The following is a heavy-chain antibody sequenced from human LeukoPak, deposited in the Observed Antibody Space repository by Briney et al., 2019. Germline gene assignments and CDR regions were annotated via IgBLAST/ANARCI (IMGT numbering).Heavy chain of an antibody. V-gene: IGHV4-61*02. CDR1: GGSISSGGYY. CDR2: IYTSGST. Sequence: SETLSLTCTVSGGSISSGGYYWSWIRQPAGKGLEWIGRIYTSGSTSYNPSLKSRVTISVDTSKNQFSLKLSSVTAADTAVYYCARDSGDYYDSSGHYYAFDIWGQGTMVTVSS. CDR3: ARDSGDYYDSSGHYYAFDI. J-gene: IGHJ3*02. D-gene: IGHD3-22*01.